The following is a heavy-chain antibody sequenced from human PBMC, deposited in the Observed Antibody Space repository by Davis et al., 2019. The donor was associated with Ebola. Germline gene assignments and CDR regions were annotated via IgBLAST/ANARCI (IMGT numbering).Heavy chain of an antibody. D-gene: IGHD6-19*01. V-gene: IGHV1-3*01. J-gene: IGHJ5*02. Sequence: AASVKVSCKASGYTFTNYAIHWVRQAPGQRLEWMGWINAGNGNTKYSQKFQGRVTITRDTSASTAYMELSSLRSEDTAVYYCARGRRIAVAGTGADWFDPWGQGTLVTVSS. CDR1: GYTFTNYA. CDR3: ARGRRIAVAGTGADWFDP. CDR2: INAGNGNT.